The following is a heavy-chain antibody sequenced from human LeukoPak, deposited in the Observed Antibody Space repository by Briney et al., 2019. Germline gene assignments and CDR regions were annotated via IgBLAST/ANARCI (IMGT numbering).Heavy chain of an antibody. CDR1: GFTFDDYA. J-gene: IGHJ4*02. V-gene: IGHV3-9*01. Sequence: GGSLRLSCAASGFTFDDYAMHWVRQAPGKGLEWVSGISWNSGSIGYADSVKGRFTISRDNAKNSLYLQMNSLRAEDTALYYCAKGDVDIVATTLADWGQGTLVTVSP. CDR2: ISWNSGSI. CDR3: AKGDVDIVATTLAD. D-gene: IGHD5-12*01.